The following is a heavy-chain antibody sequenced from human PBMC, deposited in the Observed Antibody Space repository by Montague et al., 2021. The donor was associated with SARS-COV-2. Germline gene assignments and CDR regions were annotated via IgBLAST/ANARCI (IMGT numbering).Heavy chain of an antibody. D-gene: IGHD3-22*01. J-gene: IGHJ4*02. Sequence: SFSASGFLFSSYEMNWVRQAPGKGLEWVSYISNSGDTKYYADSVKGRFTISRDNAKNSLYLQMSSLRAEDTAVYYCARAGEDYYYDSSGFLYWGQGILVTVSS. CDR3: ARAGEDYYYDSSGFLY. CDR1: GFLFSSYE. V-gene: IGHV3-48*03. CDR2: ISNSGDTK.